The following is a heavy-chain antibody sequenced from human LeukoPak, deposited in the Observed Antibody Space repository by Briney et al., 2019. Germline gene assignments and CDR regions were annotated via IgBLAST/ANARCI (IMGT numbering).Heavy chain of an antibody. D-gene: IGHD6-19*01. Sequence: GGSLRLSCAASGFTVNSNYMTWVRQAPGKGLEWVSVIYSVGSTYYADSVRGRFTISRDNSKNTMYLQMNSLRAEDTAIYYCARNPSYSSSLYSGQGTLVTVSS. CDR1: GFTVNSNY. CDR3: ARNPSYSSSLY. CDR2: IYSVGST. J-gene: IGHJ4*02. V-gene: IGHV3-66*02.